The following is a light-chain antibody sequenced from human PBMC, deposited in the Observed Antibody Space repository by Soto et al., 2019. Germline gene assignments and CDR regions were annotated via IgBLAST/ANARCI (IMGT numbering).Light chain of an antibody. CDR2: KAS. CDR1: QSVSSW. CDR3: QQYNNYWT. Sequence: DIQMTQSPSTLSASVGDRVSITCRASQSVSSWLAWYQQRPGKAPRLLIHKASSLESGVPSRFSGSGSGTEFTLTISSLQPDDFATYYCQQYNNYWTFGQGTKVEIK. J-gene: IGKJ1*01. V-gene: IGKV1-5*03.